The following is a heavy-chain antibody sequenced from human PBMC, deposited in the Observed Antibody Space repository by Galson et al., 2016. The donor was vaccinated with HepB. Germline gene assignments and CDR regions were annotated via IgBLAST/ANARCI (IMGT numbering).Heavy chain of an antibody. CDR2: IWYDGSIK. CDR1: GFTFSSYG. Sequence: SLRLSCAASGFTFSSYGMHWVRQAPGKGLEWVAVIWYDGSIKDYADSVEGRFTISRDNSKNTLYLQMNSLRVEDTAVYYCAREDGSSGSPGGYWGQGTLVTVSS. V-gene: IGHV3-33*01. D-gene: IGHD6-19*01. CDR3: AREDGSSGSPGGY. J-gene: IGHJ4*02.